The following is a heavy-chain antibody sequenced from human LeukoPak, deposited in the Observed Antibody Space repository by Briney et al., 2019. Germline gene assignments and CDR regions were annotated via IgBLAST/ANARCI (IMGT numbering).Heavy chain of an antibody. D-gene: IGHD3-10*02. J-gene: IGHJ6*04. Sequence: GGSLRLSCAASGFTFSSYAMSWVRQAPGKGLEWVSVISGSGGSRYYADSVKGRFTISRDNSKNTLFLQMNSLRAEDTAVYYCAELGITMIGGVWGKGTTVTISS. CDR2: ISGSGGSR. CDR1: GFTFSSYA. CDR3: AELGITMIGGV. V-gene: IGHV3-23*01.